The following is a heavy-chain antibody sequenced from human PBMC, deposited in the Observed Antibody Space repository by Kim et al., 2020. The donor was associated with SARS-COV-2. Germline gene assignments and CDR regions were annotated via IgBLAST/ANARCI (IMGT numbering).Heavy chain of an antibody. Sequence: ASVKVSCKASGYTFTSYDINWVRQATGQGLEWMGWMNPNSGNTGYAQKFQGRVTMTRNTSISTAYMELSSLRSEDTAVYYCARGGYSYGDLDYWGQGTLVTVSS. V-gene: IGHV1-8*01. D-gene: IGHD5-18*01. J-gene: IGHJ4*02. CDR3: ARGGYSYGDLDY. CDR2: MNPNSGNT. CDR1: GYTFTSYD.